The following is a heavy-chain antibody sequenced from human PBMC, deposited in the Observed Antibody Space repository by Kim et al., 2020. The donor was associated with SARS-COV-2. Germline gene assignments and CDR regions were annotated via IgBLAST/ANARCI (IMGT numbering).Heavy chain of an antibody. Sequence: GGSLRLSCAASGFTFSSYWMSWVRQAPGKGLEWVANIKQDGSEKYYVDSVKGRFTISRDNAKNSLYLQMDSLRAEGTAVYYCARTGYSSGWYPIGNYYGMDVWGQGTTGTVSS. D-gene: IGHD6-19*01. CDR2: IKQDGSEK. CDR3: ARTGYSSGWYPIGNYYGMDV. V-gene: IGHV3-7*03. CDR1: GFTFSSYW. J-gene: IGHJ6*02.